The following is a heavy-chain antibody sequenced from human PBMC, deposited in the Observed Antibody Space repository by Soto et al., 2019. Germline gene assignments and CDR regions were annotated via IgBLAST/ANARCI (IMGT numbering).Heavy chain of an antibody. D-gene: IGHD1-26*01. Sequence: QMQLVQSGPEVKKPGTSVKVSCKASGFTFTSSAVQWVRQARGQRLEWIGWIVVGSGNTNYAQKFQERVTITRDMSTSSAYMELSSLRSEDTAVYYCAAVPLSSVVGATGVVIDYWGQGTLVTVSS. CDR2: IVVGSGNT. CDR1: GFTFTSSA. J-gene: IGHJ4*02. CDR3: AAVPLSSVVGATGVVIDY. V-gene: IGHV1-58*01.